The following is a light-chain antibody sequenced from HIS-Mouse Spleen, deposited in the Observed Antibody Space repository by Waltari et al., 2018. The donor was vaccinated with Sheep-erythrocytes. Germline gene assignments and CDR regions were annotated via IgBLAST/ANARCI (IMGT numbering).Light chain of an antibody. CDR3: CSYAGSYNHV. Sequence: QSALTQPRSVSGSPAQSVTISCTGTSSDVGGYNTVSWYQQHPGKAPKLMIYDVSKRPSGVPDRFSGSKSGNTASLTISGLQAEDEADYYCCSYAGSYNHVFATGTKVTVL. CDR2: DVS. CDR1: SSDVGGYNT. J-gene: IGLJ1*01. V-gene: IGLV2-11*01.